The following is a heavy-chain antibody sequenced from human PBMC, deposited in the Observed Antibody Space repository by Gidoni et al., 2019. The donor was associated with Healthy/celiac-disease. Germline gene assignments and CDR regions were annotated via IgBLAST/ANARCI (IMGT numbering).Heavy chain of an antibody. J-gene: IGHJ4*02. Sequence: QVQLVQSGAEVKKPGASVKVSCKASGYTFTSYDMHWVRQAPGQGLEWMGIINPSGGSTSYAKKFQGRVTMTRDTSTSTVYMELSSLRSEDTAVYYCARAGREWELLGYWGQGTLVTVSS. CDR3: ARAGREWELLGY. D-gene: IGHD1-26*01. CDR1: GYTFTSYD. V-gene: IGHV1-46*01. CDR2: INPSGGST.